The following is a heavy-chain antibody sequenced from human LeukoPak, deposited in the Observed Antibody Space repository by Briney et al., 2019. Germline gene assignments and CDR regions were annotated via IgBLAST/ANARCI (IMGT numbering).Heavy chain of an antibody. CDR3: AKGSVVVGATVDDAFDI. CDR1: GFTFSSYG. D-gene: IGHD1-26*01. Sequence: GRSLRLSCAASGFTFSSYGMHWVRQAPGKGLEWVAVIWYDGSNKYYADSVKGRFTISRDNSKNTLYLQMNSLRAEDTAVYYCAKGSVVVGATVDDAFDIWGQGTMVTVSS. J-gene: IGHJ3*02. CDR2: IWYDGSNK. V-gene: IGHV3-33*06.